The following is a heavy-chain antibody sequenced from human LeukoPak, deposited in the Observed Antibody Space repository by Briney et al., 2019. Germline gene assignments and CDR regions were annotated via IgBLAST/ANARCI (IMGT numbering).Heavy chain of an antibody. CDR2: INSDGSST. CDR1: GFTFSNYG. D-gene: IGHD1-1*01. V-gene: IGHV3-74*01. J-gene: IGHJ2*01. CDR3: TRTTTTADWYFDL. Sequence: PGGSLRLSCAVSGFTFSNYGMYWVRQAPGKRLVWVARINSDGSSTTYADSVEGRFTISRDNTKSMLHLQMHSLRVDDSAVYFCTRTTTTADWYFDLWGRGTLVTVSS.